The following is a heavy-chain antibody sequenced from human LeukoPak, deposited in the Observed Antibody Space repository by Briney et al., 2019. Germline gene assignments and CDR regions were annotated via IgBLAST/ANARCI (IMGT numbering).Heavy chain of an antibody. D-gene: IGHD2-2*01. J-gene: IGHJ4*02. CDR1: GFIFSRYA. V-gene: IGHV3-30*18. CDR2: IAADGKDI. Sequence: PGGSLRLSCAASGFIFSRYALHWVRQAPGKGLEWLTVIAADGKDIKYADSVKGRFTISRDNSKSALYLQMNSLRVEDTAVYYCAKDQRAVSAAYYFDSWGQGTLVTASS. CDR3: AKDQRAVSAAYYFDS.